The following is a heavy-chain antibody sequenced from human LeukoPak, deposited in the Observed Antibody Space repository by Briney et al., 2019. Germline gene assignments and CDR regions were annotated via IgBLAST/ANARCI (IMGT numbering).Heavy chain of an antibody. D-gene: IGHD3-22*01. CDR3: ARDNIYDSSGFDY. CDR1: GFTFSSYW. J-gene: IGHJ4*02. CDR2: ITQNGSGK. Sequence: PGGSLRLSCAASGFTFSSYWMSWVRQAPGKGLEWVANITQNGSGKYYVDSVKGRFTISRDNAKNSMYLQMNSLRAEDTAVYYCARDNIYDSSGFDYWGQGTLVTVSS. V-gene: IGHV3-7*01.